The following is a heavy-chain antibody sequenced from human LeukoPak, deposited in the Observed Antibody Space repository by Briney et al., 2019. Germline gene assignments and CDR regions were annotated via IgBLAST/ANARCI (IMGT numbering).Heavy chain of an antibody. CDR3: ARKAPKKGWFDP. V-gene: IGHV4-4*09. Sequence: SETLSLSCTVSSGSNNSYYWSWIRQPPGKGLEWIGYTHPSGNSNYSPSLKSRVTISIDTSRNQFSLKLSSVTAADTAVYYCARKAPKKGWFDPWGQGTLVTVSS. J-gene: IGHJ5*02. CDR2: THPSGNS. CDR1: SGSNNSYY.